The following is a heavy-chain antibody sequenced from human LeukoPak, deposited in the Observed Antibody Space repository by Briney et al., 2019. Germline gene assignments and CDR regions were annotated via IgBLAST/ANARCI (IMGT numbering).Heavy chain of an antibody. D-gene: IGHD6-13*01. CDR2: ISSSGSYI. J-gene: IGHJ6*02. CDR1: GFTFCSYS. CDR3: ARDPGIAAARYGMDV. Sequence: GGSLRLSCAASGFTFCSYSMNWVRQAPGKGLEWVSSISSSGSYIYYADSVKGRFTISRDNAKNSLYLQMNSLRAEDTAVYYCARDPGIAAARYGMDVWGQGTTVTVSS. V-gene: IGHV3-21*01.